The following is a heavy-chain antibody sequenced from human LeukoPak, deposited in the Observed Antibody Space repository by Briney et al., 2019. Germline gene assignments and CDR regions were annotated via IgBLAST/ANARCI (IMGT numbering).Heavy chain of an antibody. CDR3: ARIRPGQVGAYDY. CDR1: GFSLTTSGMC. V-gene: IGHV2-70*01. CDR2: IDWDDDK. Sequence: KSGPTLLNPTQPLTLTCTFSGFSLTTSGMCVSWIRQPPVKALGWLALIDWDDDKYYSTSLKARLTISTDTSKNQVVLTMTNMDPVETATYYCARIRPGQVGAYDYWGQGTLVSVSS. D-gene: IGHD1-26*01. J-gene: IGHJ4*02.